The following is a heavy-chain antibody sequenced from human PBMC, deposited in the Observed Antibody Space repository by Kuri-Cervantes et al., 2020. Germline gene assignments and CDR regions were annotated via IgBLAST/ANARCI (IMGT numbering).Heavy chain of an antibody. V-gene: IGHV3-7*03. J-gene: IGHJ3*02. CDR3: AKSIAVGDMGAFDI. D-gene: IGHD6-19*01. Sequence: GGSLRLSCAASGFTFSNYWMSWLRQAPGKGLEWMANINKDGSEEHYVDSVKGRFTISRDNAKSSLYLQMNSLRAEDTALYYCAKSIAVGDMGAFDIWGQGTMVTVSS. CDR2: INKDGSEE. CDR1: GFTFSNYW.